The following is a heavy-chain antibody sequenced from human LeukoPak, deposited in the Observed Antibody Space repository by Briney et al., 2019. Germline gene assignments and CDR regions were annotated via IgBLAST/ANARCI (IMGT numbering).Heavy chain of an antibody. CDR1: GYTFTDYY. CDR3: AREGPIVGATHLVDY. V-gene: IGHV1-2*02. J-gene: IGHJ4*02. CDR2: INPNSGGT. Sequence: ASVTVSCKASGYTFTDYYMHWVRQAPGQGLEWMGWINPNSGGTNYAQKFQGRVTMTRDTSISTAYRELSRLRSDNTAVYYCAREGPIVGATHLVDYWGQGTLVTVSS. D-gene: IGHD1-26*01.